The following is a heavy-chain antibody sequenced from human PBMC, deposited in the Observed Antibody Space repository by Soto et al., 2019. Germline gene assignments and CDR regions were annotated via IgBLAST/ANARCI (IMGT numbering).Heavy chain of an antibody. J-gene: IGHJ5*02. V-gene: IGHV4-39*01. CDR3: ARHEAAAGGPRFDP. CDR2: IYYSGST. CDR1: GGSISSSSYY. D-gene: IGHD6-13*01. Sequence: QLQLQESGPGLVKPSETLSLTCTVSGGSISSSSYYWGWIRQPPGKGLEWIGSIYYSGSTYYTPSLKSRVTISVDTSKNQFSLKLSSVTAADTAVYYCARHEAAAGGPRFDPWGQGTLVTVSS.